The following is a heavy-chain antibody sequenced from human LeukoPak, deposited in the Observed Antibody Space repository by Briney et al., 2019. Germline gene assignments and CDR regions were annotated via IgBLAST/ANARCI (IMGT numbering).Heavy chain of an antibody. D-gene: IGHD2-15*01. J-gene: IGHJ6*02. CDR2: IDPNSGGT. CDR1: GYTFTGYY. CDR3: ARVVAGDFGMDV. V-gene: IGHV1-2*04. Sequence: ASVKVSCKASGYTFTGYYMHWVRQAPGQGLEWMGWIDPNSGGTNYAQKFQGWVTMTRDTSIRTAYMELSRLRSDDTAVYYCARVVAGDFGMDVWGQGTTVTVSS.